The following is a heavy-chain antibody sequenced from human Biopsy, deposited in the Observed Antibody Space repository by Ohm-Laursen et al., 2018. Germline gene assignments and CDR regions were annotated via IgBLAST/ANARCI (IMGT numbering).Heavy chain of an antibody. D-gene: IGHD3-10*01. CDR1: GYMFYSYG. CDR3: ARDRHHASGSYAGMDV. CDR2: ISGSNGNT. Sequence: ATVKISCNASGYMFYSYGVSWVRLAPGQGPEWMGWISGSNGNTNYPQSLQGRVTLTTDASSSTAYMELRGLRSDDTAVYYCARDRHHASGSYAGMDVWGQGTTVTVSS. J-gene: IGHJ6*02. V-gene: IGHV1-18*01.